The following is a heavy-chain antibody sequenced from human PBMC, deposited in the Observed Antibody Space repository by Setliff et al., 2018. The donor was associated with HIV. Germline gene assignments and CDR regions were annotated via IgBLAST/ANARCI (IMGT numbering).Heavy chain of an antibody. Sequence: GGSLRLSCAASGFTFSSYGMHWVRQAPGKGLEWVAVISYDGSNKYYADSVKGRFTISRDNSKNTLYLQMNSLRAEDTAVYYCVRVVTIFSTGPHFDPWGQGTLVTVSS. D-gene: IGHD3-3*01. CDR1: GFTFSSYG. CDR3: VRVVTIFSTGPHFDP. CDR2: ISYDGSNK. V-gene: IGHV3-30*12. J-gene: IGHJ5*02.